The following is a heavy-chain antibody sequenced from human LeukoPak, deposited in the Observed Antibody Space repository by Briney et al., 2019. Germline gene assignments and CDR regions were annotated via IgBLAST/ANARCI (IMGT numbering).Heavy chain of an antibody. CDR1: GGSISSSSYY. D-gene: IGHD3-22*01. J-gene: IGHJ3*02. V-gene: IGHV4-61*02. CDR3: ARGGGSWYYDSSGHDAFDI. Sequence: SETLSLTCTVSGGSISSSSYYWSWIRRPAGKGLEWIGRIYTSGSTNYNPSLKSRVTMSVDTSKNQFSLKLSSVTAADTAVYYCARGGGSWYYDSSGHDAFDIWGQGTMVTVSS. CDR2: IYTSGST.